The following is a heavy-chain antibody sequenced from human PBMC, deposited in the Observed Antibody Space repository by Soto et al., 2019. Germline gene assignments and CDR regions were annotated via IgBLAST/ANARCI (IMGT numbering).Heavy chain of an antibody. D-gene: IGHD6-19*01. J-gene: IGHJ3*02. Sequence: PGGSLRLSCAASGFVFSSYAMSWVRQAPGKGLEWVSAISGSGTTAYYADSVKGRFIFSRDNPKNTMYLQMNSLRAEYTAVYFCAKTTDGWFSAFEIWGQGTVVTVSS. CDR3: AKTTDGWFSAFEI. V-gene: IGHV3-23*01. CDR1: GFVFSSYA. CDR2: ISGSGTTA.